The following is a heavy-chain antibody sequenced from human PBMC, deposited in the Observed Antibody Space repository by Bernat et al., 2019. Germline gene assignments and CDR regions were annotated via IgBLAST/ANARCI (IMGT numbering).Heavy chain of an antibody. D-gene: IGHD2-15*01. J-gene: IGHJ6*03. V-gene: IGHV3-30*01. Sequence: QVQLVESGGGVVQPGRSLRLSCAASGFTFSSYAMHWVRQAPGKGLEWVAVISYDGSNKYYADSVKGRFTISRDNSKNTLYLQMNSLRAEDTAVYYCARDPPLHCSGGSYYYYYYYMDVWGKGTTVTVSS. CDR2: ISYDGSNK. CDR3: ARDPPLHCSGGSYYYYYYYMDV. CDR1: GFTFSSYA.